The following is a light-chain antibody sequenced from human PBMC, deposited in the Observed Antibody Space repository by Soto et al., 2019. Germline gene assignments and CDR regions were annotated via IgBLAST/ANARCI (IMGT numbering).Light chain of an antibody. Sequence: EIVLTQSPATLSLSPGERANISCRASQSVTTYLAWYQQKPGQAPRLLIYDASDRATGIPARFSGSGSGTEFTLTISSLQSEDFAVYYCQQYNRWPPITFGQGTRLEI. J-gene: IGKJ5*01. CDR1: QSVTTY. CDR3: QQYNRWPPIT. CDR2: DAS. V-gene: IGKV3-11*01.